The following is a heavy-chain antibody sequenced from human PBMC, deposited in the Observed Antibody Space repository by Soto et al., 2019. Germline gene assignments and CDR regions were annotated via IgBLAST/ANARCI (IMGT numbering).Heavy chain of an antibody. J-gene: IGHJ5*02. Sequence: WTWIRQHPGKGLEWMGDIFYTGKAYYNPSLESRLSMSVDRSKNQFSLRLSSVTAADTVVYYCARDGNSNANYIDPWGQGTLVTVSS. V-gene: IGHV4-31*02. CDR2: IFYTGKA. CDR3: ARDGNSNANYIDP. D-gene: IGHD2-2*01.